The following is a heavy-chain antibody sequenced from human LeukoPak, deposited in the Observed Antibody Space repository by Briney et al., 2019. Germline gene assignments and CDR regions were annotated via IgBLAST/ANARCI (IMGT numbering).Heavy chain of an antibody. CDR3: ARVLSGNDY. V-gene: IGHV3-7*01. D-gene: IGHD3-10*01. Sequence: GGSLRLSCAASGFTFSSHWVNWVRQAPGKGLEWVANIKQDGSEEHYVDSVKGRFTISRDNAKNSLCLQMNSLRAEDTAVYYCARVLSGNDYWGQGTLVTVSS. J-gene: IGHJ4*02. CDR2: IKQDGSEE. CDR1: GFTFSSHW.